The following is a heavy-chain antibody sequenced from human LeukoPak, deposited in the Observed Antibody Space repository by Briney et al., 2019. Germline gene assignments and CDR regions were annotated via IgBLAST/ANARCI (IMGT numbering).Heavy chain of an antibody. Sequence: GGSLRLSCAVSGFPFSSYALSWVRQAPGKGLEWVSAISGRDSSTYYADSVKGRFTISRDNSKNTLYLQMNSLRAEDTAVYYCAKAAQQSGEFNYYYYYMDVWGKGTTVTVSS. J-gene: IGHJ6*03. CDR3: AKAAQQSGEFNYYYYYMDV. CDR1: GFPFSSYA. D-gene: IGHD3-10*01. V-gene: IGHV3-23*01. CDR2: ISGRDSST.